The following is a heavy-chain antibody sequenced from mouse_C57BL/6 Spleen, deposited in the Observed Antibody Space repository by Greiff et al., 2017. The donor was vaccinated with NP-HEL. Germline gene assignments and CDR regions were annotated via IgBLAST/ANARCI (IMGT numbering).Heavy chain of an antibody. CDR2: IDPSDSET. D-gene: IGHD3-2*02. CDR3: ARGGSSGPYYFDY. Sequence: VQLQQSGAELVRPGSSVKLSCKASGYTFTSYWMHWVKQRPIQGLEWIGNIDPSDSETHYNQKFKDKATLTVDKSSSTAYMQRSSLTSEDSAVYYCARGGSSGPYYFDYWGQGTTLTVSS. CDR1: GYTFTSYW. V-gene: IGHV1-52*01. J-gene: IGHJ2*01.